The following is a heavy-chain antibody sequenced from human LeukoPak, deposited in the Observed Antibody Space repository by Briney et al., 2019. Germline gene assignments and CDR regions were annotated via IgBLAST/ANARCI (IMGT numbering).Heavy chain of an antibody. CDR1: GGSISSSSYY. CDR3: ATMVRGVRGDYFDY. D-gene: IGHD3-10*01. Sequence: SETLSLTCTVSGGSISSSSYYWGWIRQPPGKGLEWIGSIYYSGSTYYNPSLKSRVTISVDTSKNQFSLKLSSVTAADMAVYYCATMVRGVRGDYFDYWGQGTLVTVSS. CDR2: IYYSGST. J-gene: IGHJ4*02. V-gene: IGHV4-39*07.